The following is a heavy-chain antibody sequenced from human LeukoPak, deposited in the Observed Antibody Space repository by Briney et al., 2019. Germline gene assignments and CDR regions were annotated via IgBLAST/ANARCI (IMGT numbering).Heavy chain of an antibody. D-gene: IGHD3-22*01. CDR2: IIPIFGTA. Sequence: GASVKVSCKASGGTFSSYAISWVRQAPGQGLEWMGGIIPIFGTANYAQKFQGRVTNTTDESTSTAYMELSSLRSEDTAVYYCARVVGTYYYDSSGDNWFDPWGQGTLVTVSS. V-gene: IGHV1-69*05. CDR3: ARVVGTYYYDSSGDNWFDP. J-gene: IGHJ5*02. CDR1: GGTFSSYA.